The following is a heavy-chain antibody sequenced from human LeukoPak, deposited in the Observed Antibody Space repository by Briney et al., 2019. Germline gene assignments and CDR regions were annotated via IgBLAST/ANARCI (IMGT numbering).Heavy chain of an antibody. Sequence: PSEXXSLTCAVYGGSFSGYYWNWIRQPPGKGLEWIGEINHSGSTNYNPYLTSRGTISVDTSKNQFSLKLSSVTVADTAVYYCARLHPLRRGHYYYYMDVWGKGTTVTVSS. CDR1: GGSFSGYY. CDR2: INHSGST. V-gene: IGHV4-34*01. J-gene: IGHJ6*03. CDR3: ARLHPLRRGHYYYYMDV. D-gene: IGHD4-17*01.